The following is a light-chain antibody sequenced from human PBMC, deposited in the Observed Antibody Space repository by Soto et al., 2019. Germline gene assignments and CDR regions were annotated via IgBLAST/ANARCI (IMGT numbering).Light chain of an antibody. V-gene: IGKV3-20*01. CDR3: QQYRYSPRT. Sequence: EIVLTQSPGTLSLSPGEGATLSCRASQSVSSSYLAWYQQKPGQAPRLLIYGASSRATGIPDRFRGSGSGADFTLTITRLEPEDSAVYYCQQYRYSPRTFGQGTKVDIK. J-gene: IGKJ1*01. CDR1: QSVSSSY. CDR2: GAS.